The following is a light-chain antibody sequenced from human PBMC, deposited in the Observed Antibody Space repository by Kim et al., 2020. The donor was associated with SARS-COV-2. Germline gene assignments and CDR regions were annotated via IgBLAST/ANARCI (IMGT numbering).Light chain of an antibody. J-gene: IGKJ1*01. CDR1: QSISTW. CDR2: KAS. V-gene: IGKV1-5*03. CDR3: QQYTLDSSGT. Sequence: DIQMTQSPSTLSASVGDSVTLTCRARQSISTWLAWYQQKPGKAPKLLIYKASILESGVPSRFSGSGSGTEFTLTISSLQPEDFATYDCQQYTLDSSGTFGQGTKVDSK.